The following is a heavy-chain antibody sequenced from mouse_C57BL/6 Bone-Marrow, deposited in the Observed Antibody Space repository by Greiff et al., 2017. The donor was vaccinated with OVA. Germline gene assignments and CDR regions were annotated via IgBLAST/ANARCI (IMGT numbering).Heavy chain of an antibody. V-gene: IGHV1-66*01. CDR2: IYPGSGNT. Sequence: VQLQQSGPELVKPGASVKISCKASGYSFTSYYIHWVKQRPGQGLEWIGWIYPGSGNTKYNEKFKGKATLTADTSSSTAYMQLSSLTSEDSAVYFLARRGGSWAWFAYWGQGTLVTVSA. CDR3: ARRGGSWAWFAY. D-gene: IGHD1-1*02. J-gene: IGHJ3*01. CDR1: GYSFTSYY.